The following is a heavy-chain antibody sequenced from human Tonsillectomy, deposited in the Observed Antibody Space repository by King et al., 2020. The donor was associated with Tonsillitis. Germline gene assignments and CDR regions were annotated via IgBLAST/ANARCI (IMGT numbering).Heavy chain of an antibody. CDR2: MYYSGTT. CDR3: ARQQIYYDMLTGYSPYWYFAL. V-gene: IGHV4-59*08. CDR1: GGPTSSYY. D-gene: IGHD3-9*01. J-gene: IGHJ2*01. Sequence: QLQESGPGLVKPSETLSLTCTVSGGPTSSYYWSWIRQPPGKGLEWIGYMYYSGTTNNNPSLESRVTLSLDTSNNQLSLKLSSVTAADTAVYYCARQQIYYDMLTGYSPYWYFALWGRGTLFTVSS.